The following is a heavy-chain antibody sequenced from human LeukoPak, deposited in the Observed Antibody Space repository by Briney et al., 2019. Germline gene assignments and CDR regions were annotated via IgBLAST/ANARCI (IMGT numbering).Heavy chain of an antibody. CDR3: ARAGSGYTSPSDY. D-gene: IGHD6-13*01. Sequence: AGGSLRLSCAVSGFTLSSYSMKWVRQAPGKGLEWVSSIYIYYGDSVKGRFTISRDNAKHSVYLQMNRLRAEDTAVYYCARAGSGYTSPSDYWGQGTLVTVSS. V-gene: IGHV3-21*01. CDR2: IYI. J-gene: IGHJ4*02. CDR1: GFTLSSYS.